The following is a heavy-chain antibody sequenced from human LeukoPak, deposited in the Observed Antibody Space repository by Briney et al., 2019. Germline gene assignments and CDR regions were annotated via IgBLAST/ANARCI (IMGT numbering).Heavy chain of an antibody. CDR1: GGSFSGYY. CDR2: INHSGST. CDR3: ARGPRYFDWLLQEPFDY. Sequence: SETLSLTCAVYGGSFSGYYWSWIRQPPGKGLEWIGEINHSGSTNYNPSLKGRVTISVDTSKNQFSLKLSSVTAADTAVYYCARGPRYFDWLLQEPFDYWGQGTLVTVSS. J-gene: IGHJ4*02. D-gene: IGHD3-9*01. V-gene: IGHV4-34*01.